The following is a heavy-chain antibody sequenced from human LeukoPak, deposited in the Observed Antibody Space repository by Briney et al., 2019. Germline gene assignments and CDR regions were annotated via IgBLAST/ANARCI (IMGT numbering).Heavy chain of an antibody. J-gene: IGHJ4*02. CDR1: GGSFSGYY. CDR3: ARDDIVATRGGFDY. D-gene: IGHD5-12*01. Sequence: SETLSLTCAVYGGSFSGYYWSWIRQPPGKGLVWIGEINHSGSTNYNPSLKSRVTISVDTSKNQFSLKLSSVTAADTAVYYCARDDIVATRGGFDYWGQGTLVTVSS. CDR2: INHSGST. V-gene: IGHV4-34*01.